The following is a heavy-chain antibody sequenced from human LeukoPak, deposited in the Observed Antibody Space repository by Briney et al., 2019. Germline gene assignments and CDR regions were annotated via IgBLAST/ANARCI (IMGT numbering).Heavy chain of an antibody. V-gene: IGHV3-23*01. CDR2: FSASAGST. J-gene: IGHJ4*02. Sequence: GGSLRLSCAASGFTFSTYSMTWVRQALGKGLEWVSTFSASAGSTHYADSVKGRFTISRDNSKNTLYLQMDSLRSEDTAVYYCAKGGQTFDYWGQGTLVTVSS. CDR1: GFTFSTYS. D-gene: IGHD3/OR15-3a*01. CDR3: AKGGQTFDY.